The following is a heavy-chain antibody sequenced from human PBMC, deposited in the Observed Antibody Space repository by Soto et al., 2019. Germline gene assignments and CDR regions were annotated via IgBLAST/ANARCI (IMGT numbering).Heavy chain of an antibody. CDR2: ISAYNGNT. J-gene: IGHJ6*04. CDR1: GYTFTSYG. CDR3: VRDRNYDWWDGYWSHLVYHLMPR. V-gene: IGHV1-18*04. Sequence: ATAKVACRASGYTFTSYGSRWLRQDPGQGIEGMGWISAYNGNTNYAQKLQGRVTMTTDTSTSTAYMELRCLRSDDKAVYYCVRDRNYDWWDGYWSHLVYHLMPRWRKGTTATVSS. D-gene: IGHD3-3*01.